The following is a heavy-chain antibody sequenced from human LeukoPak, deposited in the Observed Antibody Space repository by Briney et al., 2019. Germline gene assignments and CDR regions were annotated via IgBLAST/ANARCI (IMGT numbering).Heavy chain of an antibody. V-gene: IGHV4-4*07. J-gene: IGHJ4*02. CDR1: GAPISAFH. CDR2: IYSSGST. Sequence: SETLSLTCTVSGAPISAFHWTWFRQPAGKGLEWIGLIYSSGSTLFNPSLKSRVAMSVDLTKNQLSLKLTSVTAADTAMYYCARKDGDYWGRGTLVTVSS. CDR3: ARKDGDY.